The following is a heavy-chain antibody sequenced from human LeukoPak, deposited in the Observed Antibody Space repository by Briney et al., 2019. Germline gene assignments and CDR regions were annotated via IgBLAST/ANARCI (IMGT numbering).Heavy chain of an antibody. D-gene: IGHD1-26*01. V-gene: IGHV4-59*01. J-gene: IGHJ6*02. CDR2: ISNRGST. CDR1: GGSISSNY. Sequence: KPSETLSLTCSVSGGSISSNYWSWIRQPPGKGLEWIGYISNRGSTNYNPSLESRVTISVDTSKNQFSLKLRSVTAADTAVYYCARQKWDRLTYYYYGMDVWGQGTTVTVSS. CDR3: ARQKWDRLTYYYYGMDV.